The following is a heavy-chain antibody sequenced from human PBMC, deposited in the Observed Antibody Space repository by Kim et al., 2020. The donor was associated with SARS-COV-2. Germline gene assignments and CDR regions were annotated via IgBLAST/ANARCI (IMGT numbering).Heavy chain of an antibody. D-gene: IGHD5-18*01. CDR1: GGSFSGYY. J-gene: IGHJ6*01. Sequence: SETLSLTCAVYGGSFSGYYWSWIRQPPGQGLEWIGEINHSGSTNYNPSLKSRVTISVDTSKNQFSLKLSSVTAADTAVYYCATGQVDTAMGYYYYGMDV. CDR2: INHSGST. V-gene: IGHV4-34*01. CDR3: ATGQVDTAMGYYYYGMDV.